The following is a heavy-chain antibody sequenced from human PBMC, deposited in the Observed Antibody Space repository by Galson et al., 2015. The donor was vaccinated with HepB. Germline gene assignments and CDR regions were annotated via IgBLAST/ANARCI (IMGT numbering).Heavy chain of an antibody. V-gene: IGHV5-51*01. CDR2: VYPDDSDT. D-gene: IGHD6-19*01. CDR1: GYTFTNDW. CDR3: ARQRLVGGGDYFDY. Sequence: QSGAEVKKPGDSLKISCKGSGYTFTNDWIAWVRQMPGRGLEWMGIVYPDDSDTRYSPSFQGQVTISADKSINTAYLQWSSLKASDTAVYFCARQRLVGGGDYFDYWGQGTLVSVSA. J-gene: IGHJ4*02.